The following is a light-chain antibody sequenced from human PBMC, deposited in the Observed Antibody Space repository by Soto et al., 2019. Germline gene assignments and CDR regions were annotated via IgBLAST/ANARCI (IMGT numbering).Light chain of an antibody. Sequence: QSVLTQPASVSGSPGQAITISCTGTSSDVGGYTYVSWYQQHPGKAPKFIIYDVSNRPSGVSNRFSGSKSGNTASLTISGLQAEDEADYYCSSYTSSSTLFYVFGTGTKVTVL. J-gene: IGLJ1*01. V-gene: IGLV2-14*01. CDR2: DVS. CDR3: SSYTSSSTLFYV. CDR1: SSDVGGYTY.